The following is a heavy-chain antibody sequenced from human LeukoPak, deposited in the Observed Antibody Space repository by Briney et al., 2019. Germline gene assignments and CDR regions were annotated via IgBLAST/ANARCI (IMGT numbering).Heavy chain of an antibody. J-gene: IGHJ4*02. V-gene: IGHV3-23*01. CDR3: AKRGLVIRVFLVGFHKEAYYFDS. CDR2: ISGSGGGT. CDR1: GITLSNYG. Sequence: GGSLRLSCAVSGITLSNYGMSWVRQAPGKGLEWVAGISGSGGGTNYADSVPGGFTICRDTPKNTRCLQMNILRAQDMAVYFCAKRGLVIRVFLVGFHKEAYYFDSWGQGALVTVSS. D-gene: IGHD2-21*01.